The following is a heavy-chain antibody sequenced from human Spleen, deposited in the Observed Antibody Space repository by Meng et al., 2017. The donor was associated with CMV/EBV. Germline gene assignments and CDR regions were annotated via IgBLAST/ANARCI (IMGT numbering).Heavy chain of an antibody. V-gene: IGHV2-5*01. CDR1: VG. CDR2: IYSNDDK. D-gene: IGHD3-9*01. Sequence: VGVAWLRQAPGKALEWLALIYSNDDKRYSPSLKSRLTVIKDTSKNQVVLTMTNMDPVDTATYYCAHRPQAAYYDILTGYYKGDYFDYWGQGTLVTVSS. CDR3: AHRPQAAYYDILTGYYKGDYFDY. J-gene: IGHJ4*02.